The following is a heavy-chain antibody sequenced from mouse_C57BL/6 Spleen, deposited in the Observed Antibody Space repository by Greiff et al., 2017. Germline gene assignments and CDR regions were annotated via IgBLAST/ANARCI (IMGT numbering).Heavy chain of an antibody. J-gene: IGHJ3*01. V-gene: IGHV1-69*01. CDR3: ARRSNGFAY. Sequence: VQLQQPGAELVMPGASVKLSCKASGYTFTSYWMHWVKQRPGQGLEWIGEIDPSDSYPNYNQKFKGKSTLTVDKSSSTAYMQLSSLTSDDSAVYYCARRSNGFAYWGQGTLVTVSA. D-gene: IGHD2-5*01. CDR2: IDPSDSYP. CDR1: GYTFTSYW.